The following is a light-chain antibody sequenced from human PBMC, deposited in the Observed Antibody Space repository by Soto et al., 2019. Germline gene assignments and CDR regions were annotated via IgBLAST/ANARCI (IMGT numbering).Light chain of an antibody. CDR1: QSVNSS. CDR3: QQSYTSPHT. J-gene: IGKJ2*01. V-gene: IGKV1-39*01. Sequence: DIQMTQSPSSLTASVGDRVTITCRTSQSVNSSLNWYQQKPGKAPNRLIFAASSLQHGVPSRCSGSRSGTDYTLTVNSLQTEEFATYDCQQSYTSPHTFSQRTTLVIK. CDR2: AAS.